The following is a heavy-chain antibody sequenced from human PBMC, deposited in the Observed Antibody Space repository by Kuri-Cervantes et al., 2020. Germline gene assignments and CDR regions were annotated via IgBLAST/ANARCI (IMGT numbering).Heavy chain of an antibody. Sequence: GSLRLSCVVYSGSFSDYNWRCIRQPPGKGLEWIGEINHSGSTNYNPSLRSRVTISVDTSKNQFSLKLSSVTAADTAVYYCARRTHIVVVVAASFSQQSYMDVWGKGTTVTVSS. CDR3: ARRTHIVVVVAASFSQQSYMDV. CDR2: INHSGST. V-gene: IGHV4-34*01. CDR1: SGSFSDYN. D-gene: IGHD2-15*01. J-gene: IGHJ6*03.